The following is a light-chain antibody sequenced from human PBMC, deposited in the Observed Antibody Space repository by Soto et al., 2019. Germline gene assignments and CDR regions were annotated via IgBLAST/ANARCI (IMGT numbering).Light chain of an antibody. CDR1: SSDVGGYNY. Sequence: QSVLTQPPSASGSPGQSVTISCTGTSSDVGGYNYISWYQQHPGKAPKLMIYDISKRPSGVPDRFSGSKSGNTASLTVSGLQAEDEADYYCRSYAGSNRLVFGGGTKLTVL. J-gene: IGLJ3*02. CDR2: DIS. V-gene: IGLV2-8*01. CDR3: RSYAGSNRLV.